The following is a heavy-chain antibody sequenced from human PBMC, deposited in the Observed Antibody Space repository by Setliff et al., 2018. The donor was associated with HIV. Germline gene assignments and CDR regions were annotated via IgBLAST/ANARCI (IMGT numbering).Heavy chain of an antibody. D-gene: IGHD3-10*01. J-gene: IGHJ4*02. V-gene: IGHV1-69*10. CDR3: VRERVGGYFDY. Sequence: ASVKVSCKASGGTFSSYAISWVRQAPGQGLEWMGGIIPILGIANYAQKFQGRFTMTRDTTTNTVYMELSSLRAEDTAVYYCVRERVGGYFDYWGQGTLVTVSS. CDR2: IIPILGIA. CDR1: GGTFSSYA.